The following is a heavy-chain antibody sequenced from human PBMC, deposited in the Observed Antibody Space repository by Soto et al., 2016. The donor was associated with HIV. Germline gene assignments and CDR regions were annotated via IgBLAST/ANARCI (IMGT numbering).Heavy chain of an antibody. V-gene: IGHV1-69*10. CDR3: ARVATFVNLELAISDDAFDF. J-gene: IGHJ3*01. CDR1: GGTFGSYG. CDR2: VIPMFDKI. Sequence: QVQLVQSGSEVKKPGSSVRVSCKASGGTFGSYGISWVRQAPGQGLEWMGGVIPMFDKIYYTQKFQGRLTIIADKSTTTAYMELSGLRYEDTAVYYCARVATFVNLELAISDDAFDFWGLRGQRSSSL. D-gene: IGHD5-12*01.